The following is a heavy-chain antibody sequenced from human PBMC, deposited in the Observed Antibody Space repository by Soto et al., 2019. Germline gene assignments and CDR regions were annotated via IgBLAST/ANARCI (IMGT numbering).Heavy chain of an antibody. CDR2: ISYDGSNK. CDR1: GFTFSSYA. V-gene: IGHV3-30-3*01. D-gene: IGHD6-13*01. CDR3: ARDLYNSSWLDY. J-gene: IGHJ4*02. Sequence: GSLRLSCAASGFTFSSYAMHWVRQAPGKGLEWVAVISYDGSNKYYADSVKGRFTISRDNSKNTLYLQMNSLRAEDTAVYYCARDLYNSSWLDYWGQGTLVTVPS.